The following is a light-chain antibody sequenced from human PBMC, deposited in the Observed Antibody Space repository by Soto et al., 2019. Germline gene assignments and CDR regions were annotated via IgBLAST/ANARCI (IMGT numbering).Light chain of an antibody. J-gene: IGKJ2*01. CDR1: QSVSSNY. CDR2: GAS. CDR3: QHYGRSAYT. Sequence: EIVLTQSPGTQSLSPGERATLSCRASQSVSSNYLAWYQQKPGQAPRLLIYGASSRATGIPDRFSGSGSGTDSTLTISRLEPEDFAVYYCQHYGRSAYTFGQGTTLEIK. V-gene: IGKV3-20*01.